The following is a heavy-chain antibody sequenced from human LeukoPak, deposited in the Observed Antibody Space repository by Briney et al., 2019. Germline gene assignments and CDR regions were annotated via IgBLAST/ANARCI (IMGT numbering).Heavy chain of an antibody. Sequence: QSGGSLRLSCGASGFTFSRYWMSWVRQAPGKGPEWVANIKPDGSEKYYVDSMKGRFTISRDNGKNSLYLQMNSLRAEDTAVYYCARDITAFDYWGQGTLVTVSS. CDR1: GFTFSRYW. D-gene: IGHD1-14*01. V-gene: IGHV3-7*05. CDR3: ARDITAFDY. CDR2: IKPDGSEK. J-gene: IGHJ4*02.